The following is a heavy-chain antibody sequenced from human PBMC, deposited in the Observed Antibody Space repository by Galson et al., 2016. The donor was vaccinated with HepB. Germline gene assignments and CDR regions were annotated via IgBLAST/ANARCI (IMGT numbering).Heavy chain of an antibody. D-gene: IGHD2-21*02. CDR2: IRSKANSYAT. Sequence: SLRLSCAASGFTFSGSAMHWVRQASGKGLEWVGRIRSKANSYATAYAASVKGRFTISRDDSKNTAYLQMNSLKTEETAVYYCTRPKTTAIGGRSDYWGQGTLVTVSS. CDR3: TRPKTTAIGGRSDY. J-gene: IGHJ4*02. V-gene: IGHV3-73*01. CDR1: GFTFSGSA.